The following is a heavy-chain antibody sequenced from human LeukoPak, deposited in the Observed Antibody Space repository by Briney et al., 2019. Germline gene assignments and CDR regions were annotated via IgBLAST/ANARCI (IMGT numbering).Heavy chain of an antibody. CDR3: ARDGAEYYDFWSGFYTGYYYYYMDV. Sequence: GGSLRLSCAASGFSFSSYSMNWVRQAPGKGLEWVSSVSSSGGFIYYADSVKGRFTITRDNAKNSLYLQMNSLRAEDTAVYYCARDGAEYYDFWSGFYTGYYYYYMDVWGKGTAVTVSS. V-gene: IGHV3-21*01. CDR2: VSSSGGFI. J-gene: IGHJ6*03. D-gene: IGHD3-3*01. CDR1: GFSFSSYS.